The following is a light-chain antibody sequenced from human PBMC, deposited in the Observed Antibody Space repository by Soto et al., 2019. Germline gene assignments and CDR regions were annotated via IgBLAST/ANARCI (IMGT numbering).Light chain of an antibody. J-gene: IGLJ1*01. Sequence: QSVLTQSPSASGTPGQTVTISCSGSSSNIGSNYVFWFQQLPGTAPKLVLYGNNIRPSGVPDRFPGSRSGSSASLAITGLQAEDEADYYCQSYDSSLTGSVFGTGTKVTVL. V-gene: IGLV1-40*01. CDR1: SSNIGSNY. CDR3: QSYDSSLTGSV. CDR2: GNN.